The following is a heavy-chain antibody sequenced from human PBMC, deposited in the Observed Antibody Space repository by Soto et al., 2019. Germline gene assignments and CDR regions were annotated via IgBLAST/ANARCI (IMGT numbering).Heavy chain of an antibody. V-gene: IGHV1-2*04. D-gene: IGHD6-6*01. Sequence: GASVKVSCKASGYTFTGYYMHWVRQAPGQGLEWMGWINPNSGGTNYAQKFQGWVTMTRDTSISTAYMELSRLRSDDTAVYYCARSSIAARGDYYGMDVWGQGTTVNVSS. J-gene: IGHJ6*01. CDR1: GYTFTGYY. CDR3: ARSSIAARGDYYGMDV. CDR2: INPNSGGT.